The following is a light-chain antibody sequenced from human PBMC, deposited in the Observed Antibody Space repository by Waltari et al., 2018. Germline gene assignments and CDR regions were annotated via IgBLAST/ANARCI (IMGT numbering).Light chain of an antibody. CDR2: KAS. Sequence: DIQMTQSPSTLSASVGDRVTITCRASQSISSWLAWYQQKPGKAPKLLIYKASSLESGVPTRFSGSGSGTEFTLTISSLQPDDFATYYCQQYNSYPFTFGPGTKVDFK. CDR3: QQYNSYPFT. CDR1: QSISSW. V-gene: IGKV1-5*03. J-gene: IGKJ3*01.